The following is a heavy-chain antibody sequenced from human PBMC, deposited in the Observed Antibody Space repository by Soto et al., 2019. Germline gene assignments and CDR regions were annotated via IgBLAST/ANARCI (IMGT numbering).Heavy chain of an antibody. J-gene: IGHJ4*02. CDR3: ARNNWGIDY. D-gene: IGHD7-27*01. CDR2: AWYDGTTK. Sequence: GGSLRLSCTVSVFTITTYGMHWARQAPGEWLEWLAVAWYDGTTKXXRDAVKGRXTISRDNAEDMXYREMXSLGVEDTAVYYCARNNWGIDYWGQRVLVTXSS. V-gene: IGHV3-33*01. CDR1: VFTITTYG.